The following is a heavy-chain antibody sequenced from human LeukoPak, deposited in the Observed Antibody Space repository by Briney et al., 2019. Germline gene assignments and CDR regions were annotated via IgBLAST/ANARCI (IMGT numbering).Heavy chain of an antibody. Sequence: TGGSLRLSCAASGFTFSSFAMHWVRQAPGKGLEWAALISNDDGAKHYANSVKGRCTVSRDNSKSTLYLEMNSLRAEDTAVYFCARGNGPGSFLIDYLGQGALVTVSS. V-gene: IGHV3-30-3*01. D-gene: IGHD3-10*01. CDR1: GFTFSSFA. J-gene: IGHJ4*02. CDR3: ARGNGPGSFLIDY. CDR2: ISNDDGAK.